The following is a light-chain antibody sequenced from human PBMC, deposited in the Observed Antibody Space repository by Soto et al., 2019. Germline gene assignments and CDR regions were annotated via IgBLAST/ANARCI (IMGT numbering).Light chain of an antibody. CDR1: QSVTKS. CDR3: QQRSDWPPSLT. J-gene: IGKJ4*01. CDR2: ATS. V-gene: IGKV3-11*01. Sequence: EIVLTQSPATLSLSPGERATLSCRASQSVTKSLAWYQQKPGQAPRLLIFATSHRATDIPTRFSGSGSETDFTLTISSLAPEDVAVYYCQQRSDWPPSLTFGGVTKVEIK.